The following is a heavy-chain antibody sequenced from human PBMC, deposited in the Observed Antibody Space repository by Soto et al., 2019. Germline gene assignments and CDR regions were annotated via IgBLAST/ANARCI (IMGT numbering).Heavy chain of an antibody. CDR2: VNPSGGHT. CDR3: ARGGHVVVVAAALDY. Sequence: QVQLVQSGAEVKKPGASVKVSCKASGDTFTDYYIHWVRQAPGQGLEWMGTVNPSGGHTTYAQHCLGRMTMTRDTSTSTLYMELTSLTSGDMAVYYCARGGHVVVVAAALDYWGQGTRVTVAS. D-gene: IGHD2-21*02. J-gene: IGHJ4*02. CDR1: GDTFTDYY. V-gene: IGHV1-46*01.